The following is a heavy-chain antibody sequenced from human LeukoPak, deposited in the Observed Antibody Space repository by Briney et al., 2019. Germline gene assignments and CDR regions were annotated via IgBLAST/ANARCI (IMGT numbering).Heavy chain of an antibody. CDR3: ATSESGRSWDWFAP. CDR2: LTQFFRRT. CDR1: GGSFRTYP. J-gene: IGHJ5*02. V-gene: IGHV1-69*05. Sequence: GASAKVSCKASGGSFRTYPISWVRQAPGQGLEWMGGLTQFFRRTNYTQKFQGRLTITTDESSSTAYMELSDLRSDDTAVYYCATSESGRSWDWFAPWGQGTLVTVSS. D-gene: IGHD3-10*01.